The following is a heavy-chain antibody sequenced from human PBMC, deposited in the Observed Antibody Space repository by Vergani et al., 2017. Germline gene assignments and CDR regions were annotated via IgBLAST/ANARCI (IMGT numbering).Heavy chain of an antibody. CDR1: GYTLTELS. CDR2: FDPEDGET. CDR3: ATEHCGTGSYSSLNWFDP. V-gene: IGHV1-24*01. Sequence: QVPLVQSGAEVKKPGASVKVSCKVSGYTLTELSMPWVRPAPGKGLEWMGGFDPEDGETIYAQKFQGRVTMTEDTSTDTAYMELRSLRSEDTAVYYCATEHCGTGSYSSLNWFDPWGQGTLVTVSS. D-gene: IGHD3-10*01. J-gene: IGHJ5*02.